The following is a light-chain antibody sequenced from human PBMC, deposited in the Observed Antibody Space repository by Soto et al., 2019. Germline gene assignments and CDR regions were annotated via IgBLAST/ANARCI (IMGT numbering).Light chain of an antibody. J-gene: IGKJ5*01. CDR3: QQLNSYTIT. V-gene: IGKV1-9*01. CDR2: AAS. CDR1: QGISSY. Sequence: DLQLTQSPSFPPASLGDRVTITCRASQGISSYLEWYQQKPGKAPKLLIYAASTLQSGVPSRFRGSGSGTEFTLTISSLQPEDFATYYCQQLNSYTITFGQGTRLEIK.